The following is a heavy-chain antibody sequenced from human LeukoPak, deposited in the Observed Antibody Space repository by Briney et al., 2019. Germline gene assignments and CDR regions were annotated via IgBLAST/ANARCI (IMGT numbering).Heavy chain of an antibody. V-gene: IGHV3-30*02. Sequence: RGSLGLSCAPPGFTFSSYGMHWVRQAPGKGLEWVAFIRYDGSNKYYADSVKGRFTISRDNSKNTLYPQMNSLRAEDTAVYYCAKSMVSLYGMDVWGQGTTVTVSS. CDR1: GFTFSSYG. CDR2: IRYDGSNK. D-gene: IGHD5-18*01. CDR3: AKSMVSLYGMDV. J-gene: IGHJ6*02.